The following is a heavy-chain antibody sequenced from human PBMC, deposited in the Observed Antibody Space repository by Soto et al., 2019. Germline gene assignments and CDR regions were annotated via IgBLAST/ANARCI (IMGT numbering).Heavy chain of an antibody. J-gene: IGHJ4*02. Sequence: GSGPTLVNPTQTLTLTCTFSGFSLSTSGVGVGWIRQPPGKALEWVALIFWDNDKRYSPSLKSRLTITKDTSKSQVVLTMTNMDPVDTATYSCAHAGEARPSSWYFDYWGQGTLVTVS. CDR2: IFWDNDK. V-gene: IGHV2-5*02. CDR1: GFSLSTSGVG. D-gene: IGHD6-13*01. CDR3: AHAGEARPSSWYFDY.